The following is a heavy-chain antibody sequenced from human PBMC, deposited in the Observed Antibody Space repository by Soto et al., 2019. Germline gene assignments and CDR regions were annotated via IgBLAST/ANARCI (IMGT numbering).Heavy chain of an antibody. D-gene: IGHD2-15*01. CDR1: GFTFSSYS. CDR3: ASNPRGLRFYYYYYGMDV. V-gene: IGHV3-21*01. Sequence: EVQLVESGGGLVKPGGSLRLSCAASGFTFSSYSMNWVRQAPGKGLEWVSSISSSSSYIYYADSVKGRFTISRDNAKNSLYLQMNSLRAEDTAVYYCASNPRGLRFYYYYYGMDVWGQGTTVTVSS. J-gene: IGHJ6*02. CDR2: ISSSSSYI.